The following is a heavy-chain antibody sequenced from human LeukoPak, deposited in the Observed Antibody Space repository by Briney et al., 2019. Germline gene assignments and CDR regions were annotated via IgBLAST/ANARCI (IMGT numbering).Heavy chain of an antibody. D-gene: IGHD3/OR15-3a*01. V-gene: IGHV3-23*01. Sequence: PGGALRLSCAASGFSFSSYHMSRVRQAPGKGLEWVSGISGSAGRTYYADSVKGRFTISRDNSKNTLYLQMNSLRAEDTAVYYCAKERGTDYYYYMDVCGKGTTVTVSS. J-gene: IGHJ6*03. CDR1: GFSFSSYH. CDR2: ISGSAGRT. CDR3: AKERGTDYYYYMDV.